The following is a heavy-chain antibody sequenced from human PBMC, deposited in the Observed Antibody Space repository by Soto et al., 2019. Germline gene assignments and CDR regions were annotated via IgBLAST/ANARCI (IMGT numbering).Heavy chain of an antibody. CDR1: GFTFSSYG. J-gene: IGHJ4*02. Sequence: PGGSLRLSCAASGFTFSSYGMHWVRQAPGKGLEWVAVISYDGSNKYYADSVKGRFTISRDNSKNTLYLQMNSLRAEDTAVYYCAKVPYSYCSSTSCPITFDYWGQGTLVTVSS. V-gene: IGHV3-30*18. CDR3: AKVPYSYCSSTSCPITFDY. CDR2: ISYDGSNK. D-gene: IGHD2-2*01.